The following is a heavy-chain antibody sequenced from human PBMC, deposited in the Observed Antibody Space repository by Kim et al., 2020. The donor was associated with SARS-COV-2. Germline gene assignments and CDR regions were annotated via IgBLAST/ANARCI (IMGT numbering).Heavy chain of an antibody. CDR2: IYSGGSST. V-gene: IGHV3-23*03. CDR1: GFTFSSYA. Sequence: GGSLRLSCAASGFTFSSYAMSWVRQAPGKGLEWVSVIYSGGSSTYYADSVKGRFTISRDNSKNTLYLQMNSLRAEDTAVYYCAKVHYDVLTQAYGPGIIDYWGQGTLVTVSS. J-gene: IGHJ4*02. CDR3: AKVHYDVLTQAYGPGIIDY. D-gene: IGHD3-9*01.